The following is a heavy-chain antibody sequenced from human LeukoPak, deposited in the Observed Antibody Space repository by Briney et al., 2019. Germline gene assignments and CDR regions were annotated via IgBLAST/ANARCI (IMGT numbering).Heavy chain of an antibody. CDR3: AKNDVGVPAAGYFDY. J-gene: IGHJ4*02. CDR1: GFTFSSYG. CDR2: ISNKGGST. D-gene: IGHD2-2*01. Sequence: GGSLRLSCSASGFTFSSYGMHWVRQAPGKGLEYVSGISNKGGSTYYADSVKGRFTISRDNSKNTLYLQMNSLRAEDTAVYYCAKNDVGVPAAGYFDYWGQGTLVTVSS. V-gene: IGHV3-64*04.